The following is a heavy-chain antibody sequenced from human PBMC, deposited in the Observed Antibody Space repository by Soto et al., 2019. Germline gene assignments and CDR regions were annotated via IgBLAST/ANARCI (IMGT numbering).Heavy chain of an antibody. CDR2: ISYSSGNI. CDR3: VKDHDEDFGYDLDYFNY. Sequence: GGSLRLSCKASGFTFSSYSMNWVRQAPGKGLEWVSYISYSSGNIYYADSVKGRFTISRDNAKNSLYLQMNSLRAEDTAFYYFVKDHDEDFGYDLDYFNYWGRGTLVTVSS. J-gene: IGHJ4*02. D-gene: IGHD5-12*01. V-gene: IGHV3-48*01. CDR1: GFTFSSYS.